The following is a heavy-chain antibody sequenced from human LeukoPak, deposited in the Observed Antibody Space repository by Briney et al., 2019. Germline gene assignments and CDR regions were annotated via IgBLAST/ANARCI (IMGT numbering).Heavy chain of an antibody. J-gene: IGHJ4*02. CDR3: ARIPDDYGDYEIAY. CDR1: GYTFTSYA. CDR2: INAGNGNT. Sequence: ASVKVSCKASGYTFTSYAMHWVRQAPGQRLEWMGWINAGNGNTKYSQKFQGRVTMTRDTSTSTVYMELSSLRSEDTAVYYCARIPDDYGDYEIAYWGQGTLVTVSS. D-gene: IGHD4-17*01. V-gene: IGHV1-3*01.